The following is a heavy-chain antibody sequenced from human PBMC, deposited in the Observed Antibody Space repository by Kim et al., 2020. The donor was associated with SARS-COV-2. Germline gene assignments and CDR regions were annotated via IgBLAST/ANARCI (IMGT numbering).Heavy chain of an antibody. J-gene: IGHJ3*01. Sequence: GGSLRLSCAASGFTFSNYAMDWVRQAPGKGPEWVSVICGGGANTYYEYVVGGRFIISRNSTKTTLSLHVTILIDDAATFFYCAGSGGHSSLCVW. CDR3: AGSGGHSSLCV. V-gene: IGHV3-23*01. D-gene: IGHD3-10*01. CDR1: GFTFSNYA. CDR2: ICGGGANT.